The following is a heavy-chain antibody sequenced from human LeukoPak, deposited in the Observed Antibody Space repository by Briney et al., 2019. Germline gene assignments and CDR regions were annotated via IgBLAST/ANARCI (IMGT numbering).Heavy chain of an antibody. CDR1: GDSISSISYY. Sequence: PSETLSLTCTVSGDSISSISYYWGWIRQPPGKGLEWIGTIYYSGSIYYNPSLKSRVTLSVDTSKSQFSLKLSSVTAADTAVYYCARRSGGKPFDYWGQGTLVTVSS. CDR2: IYYSGSI. D-gene: IGHD2-15*01. V-gene: IGHV4-39*01. J-gene: IGHJ4*02. CDR3: ARRSGGKPFDY.